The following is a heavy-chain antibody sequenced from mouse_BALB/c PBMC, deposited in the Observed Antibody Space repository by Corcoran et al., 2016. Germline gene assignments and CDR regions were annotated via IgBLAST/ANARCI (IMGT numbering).Heavy chain of an antibody. CDR1: GYTFTNYG. J-gene: IGHJ4*01. D-gene: IGHD2-4*01. CDR2: INTYTGEP. CDR3: AIYYDYAMDY. Sequence: QIQLMQSGPELKKPGETVKISCKASGYTFTNYGMNWVKQAPGKGLKWMGWINTYTGEPTYADDFKGRFAFSLETSASTAYLQINNLKNEDTATYFCAIYYDYAMDYWGQGTSVTVSS. V-gene: IGHV9-3-1*01.